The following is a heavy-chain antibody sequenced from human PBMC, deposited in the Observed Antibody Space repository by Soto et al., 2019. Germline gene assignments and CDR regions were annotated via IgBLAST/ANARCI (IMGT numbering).Heavy chain of an antibody. CDR1: GGTFSRHS. CDR3: ARALTAVRGS. V-gene: IGHV1-69*01. J-gene: IGHJ4*02. Sequence: QVQMVQSGAEVKKPGSSARVSCKVSGGTFSRHSISWVRQAPGQGLEWMGGIIPIFDATQYAQKFQGRLTITADASTTTFHMDLTGLRPEDTAIYYCARALTAVRGSWGQGNLVTVS. D-gene: IGHD3-10*01. CDR2: IIPIFDAT.